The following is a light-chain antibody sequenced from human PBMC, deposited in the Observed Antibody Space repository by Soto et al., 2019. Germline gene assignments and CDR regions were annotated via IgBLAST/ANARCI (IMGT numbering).Light chain of an antibody. Sequence: DIQMTQSPSTLSASVGDRVTITCRASKNINTWVAWYQQKPGKAPKLLIYDASSLESGVPSRFSGSGSGTEFTLTITSLQPDDFATYYCQQYNSYPWTCGQGTKVDIK. CDR1: KNINTW. V-gene: IGKV1-5*01. CDR3: QQYNSYPWT. J-gene: IGKJ1*01. CDR2: DAS.